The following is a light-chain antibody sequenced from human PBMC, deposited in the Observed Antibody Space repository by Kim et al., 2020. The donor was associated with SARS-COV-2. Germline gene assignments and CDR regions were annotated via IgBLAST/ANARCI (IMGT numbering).Light chain of an antibody. V-gene: IGLV2-8*01. CDR1: SSDVGGFNY. Sequence: QSALTQPPSASGSPGQSLTISCTGTSSDVGGFNYVSWYQQHPGNALKLMIYEVTKRPSGVPDRFSGSKSGNTASLTVSGLQADDEADYYCSSYAGSNILVFGTGTKVTVL. J-gene: IGLJ1*01. CDR2: EVT. CDR3: SSYAGSNILV.